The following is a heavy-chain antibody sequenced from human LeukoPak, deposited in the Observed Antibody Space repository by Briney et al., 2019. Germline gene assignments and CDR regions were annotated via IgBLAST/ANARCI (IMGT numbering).Heavy chain of an antibody. V-gene: IGHV4-61*05. J-gene: IGHJ6*03. CDR2: IYYSGST. CDR1: GGYISSTTYY. CDR3: AREKYSSSRYYYYMDV. D-gene: IGHD6-13*01. Sequence: SETLSLTCIISGGYISSTTYYWGWIRQPPGKGLEWIGYIYYSGSTNYNPSLKSRVTISVDTSKNQFSLKLSSVTAADTAVYYCAREKYSSSRYYYYMDVWGKETTVTVSS.